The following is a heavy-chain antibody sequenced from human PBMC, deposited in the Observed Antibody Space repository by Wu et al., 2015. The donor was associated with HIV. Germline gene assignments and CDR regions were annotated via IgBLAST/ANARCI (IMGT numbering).Heavy chain of an antibody. Sequence: QVQLVQSGTEVKKPGSSVKVSCKASGGTLSSYAINWVRQAPGQGLEWMGGFIPAFHTTDYAGKFQGRVTVSADDSTNTAYMELKSLTSEDTAVYYCARPWQLRNGWPFFDYWGXGTLITVSS. CDR2: FIPAFHTT. CDR3: ARPWQLRNGWPFFDY. D-gene: IGHD4-23*01. CDR1: GGTLSSYA. V-gene: IGHV1-69*13. J-gene: IGHJ4*02.